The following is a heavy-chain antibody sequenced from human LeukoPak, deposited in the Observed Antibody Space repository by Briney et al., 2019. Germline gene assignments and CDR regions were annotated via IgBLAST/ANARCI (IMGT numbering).Heavy chain of an antibody. Sequence: ASVKVSCKASGGTFSSYAISWVRQAPGQGLEWMGGIIPIFGTANYAQKFQGRVTITTDESTSTAYMELSSLRSEDTAVYYCARGPRWLLFGYDYWGQGTLVTVSS. CDR3: ARGPRWLLFGYDY. J-gene: IGHJ4*02. CDR1: GGTFSSYA. CDR2: IIPIFGTA. D-gene: IGHD5-24*01. V-gene: IGHV1-69*05.